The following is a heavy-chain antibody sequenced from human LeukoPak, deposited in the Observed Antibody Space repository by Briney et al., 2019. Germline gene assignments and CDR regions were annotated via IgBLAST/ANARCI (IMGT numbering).Heavy chain of an antibody. CDR1: GYTFTGYY. V-gene: IGHV1-69*06. J-gene: IGHJ4*02. CDR3: ARSRAGDGYNTPYYFDY. D-gene: IGHD5-24*01. Sequence: SVKVSCKASGYTFTGYYMHWVRQAPGQGLEWMGGIIPIFGTANYAQKFQGRVTITADKSTSTAYMELSSLRSEDTAVYYCARSRAGDGYNTPYYFDYWGQGTLVTVSS. CDR2: IIPIFGTA.